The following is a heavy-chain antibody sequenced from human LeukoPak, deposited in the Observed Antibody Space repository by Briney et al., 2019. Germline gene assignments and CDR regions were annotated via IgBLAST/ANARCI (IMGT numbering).Heavy chain of an antibody. CDR3: ARARGGEQWLPNTYDAFDI. D-gene: IGHD6-19*01. Sequence: SETLSLTCTVSGGSISSYYWSWIRQPPGKGLEWIGYIYYSGSTNYNPSLKSRVTISVDTSKNQFSLKLSSVTAADTAVYYCARARGGEQWLPNTYDAFDIWGQGTMVTVSS. CDR1: GGSISSYY. CDR2: IYYSGST. J-gene: IGHJ3*02. V-gene: IGHV4-59*01.